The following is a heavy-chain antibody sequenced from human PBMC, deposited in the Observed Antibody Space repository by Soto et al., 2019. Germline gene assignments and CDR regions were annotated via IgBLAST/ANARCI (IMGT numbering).Heavy chain of an antibody. CDR2: ISYDGSNK. J-gene: IGHJ4*02. V-gene: IGHV3-30-3*01. Sequence: QVQLVESGGGVVQPGRSLRLSCAASGFTFSSYAMHWVRQAPGKGLEWVAVISYDGSNKYYADSVKGRFTISRDNSKNTLYLQMNSLRAEDTAVYYCASDRVDIVATISHPLDYWGQGTLVTVSS. CDR3: ASDRVDIVATISHPLDY. D-gene: IGHD5-12*01. CDR1: GFTFSSYA.